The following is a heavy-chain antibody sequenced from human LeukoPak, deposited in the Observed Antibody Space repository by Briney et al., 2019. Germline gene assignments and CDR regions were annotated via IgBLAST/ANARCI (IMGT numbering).Heavy chain of an antibody. D-gene: IGHD3-22*01. J-gene: IGHJ4*02. Sequence: SETLSLTCTVSGGFNTYYWSWIRQPPGKGLEWIGYIYYSGSTNYNPSLKSRVTISVDTSKNQFSLKLSSVTAADTAVYYCAKVVVIPRGYHFDYWGQGTLVTVSS. CDR1: GGFNTYY. CDR3: AKVVVIPRGYHFDY. CDR2: IYYSGST. V-gene: IGHV4-59*01.